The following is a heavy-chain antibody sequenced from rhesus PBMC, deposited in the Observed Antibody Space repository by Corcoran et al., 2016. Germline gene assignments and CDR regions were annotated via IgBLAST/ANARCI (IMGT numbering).Heavy chain of an antibody. CDR2: IRNKAKGGPA. Sequence: EMQLVESGGGLVQPGGSLRLSCAASGFTFSDHYMEWFRQAPGRGQEWVGFIRNKAKGGPAAYDASLKGRYNISRDDSKNVTYLQINSLKTEDTAVYYCTTVKNFWTGYYGFDYWGQGVLVTVSS. J-gene: IGHJ4*01. D-gene: IGHD3-3*01. CDR1: GFTFSDHY. CDR3: TTVKNFWTGYYGFDY. V-gene: IGHV3-116*01.